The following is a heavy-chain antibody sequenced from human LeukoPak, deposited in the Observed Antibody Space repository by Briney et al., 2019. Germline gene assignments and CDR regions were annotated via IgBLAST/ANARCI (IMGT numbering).Heavy chain of an antibody. J-gene: IGHJ4*02. V-gene: IGHV3-23*01. CDR2: ISGSGGST. Sequence: PGGAPKISGAAPGFTFISYSLSWGRPAPGKGLEWVSAISGSGGSTYYADSVKGRFTISRDNSKNTLYLQMNSLRAEDTAVYYCASSSDRWGFFDYWGQGTLVTVSS. CDR3: ASSSDRWGFFDY. CDR1: GFTFISYS. D-gene: IGHD6-13*01.